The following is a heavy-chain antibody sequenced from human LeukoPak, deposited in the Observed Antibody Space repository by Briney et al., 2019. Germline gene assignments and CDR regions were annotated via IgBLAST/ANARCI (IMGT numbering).Heavy chain of an antibody. Sequence: GGSLRLSCAASGFTVSSNYMSWVRQAPGKGLEWVSVIYSGGSTYYADSVKGRFTISRDNAKNSLYLQMNSLRAEDTAVYYCARDCSSTSCYSYWGQGTLVTVSP. CDR2: IYSGGST. D-gene: IGHD2-2*02. CDR3: ARDCSSTSCYSY. J-gene: IGHJ4*02. CDR1: GFTVSSNY. V-gene: IGHV3-66*01.